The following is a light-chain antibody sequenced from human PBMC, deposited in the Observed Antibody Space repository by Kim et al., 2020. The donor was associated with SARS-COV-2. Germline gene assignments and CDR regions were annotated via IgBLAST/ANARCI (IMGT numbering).Light chain of an antibody. CDR3: QAWDSSPVV. CDR1: KLGAKY. J-gene: IGLJ2*01. Sequence: SYELTQPPSVSVSPVQTASITCSGDKLGAKYACWYQRKPGQSPVLVIYEDSKRHSGIPERFSGSNSGNTATLTISGTQAVDEADYYCQAWDSSPVVFGGGTQLIVL. V-gene: IGLV3-1*01. CDR2: EDS.